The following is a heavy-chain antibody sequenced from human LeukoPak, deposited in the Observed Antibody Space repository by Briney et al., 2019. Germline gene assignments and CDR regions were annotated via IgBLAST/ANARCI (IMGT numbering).Heavy chain of an antibody. Sequence: PGGSLRLSCAASGFTFSSYAMHWVRQAPGKGLEGLAVISYDGSNKYYADSVKVRFTISRYNSKNTLYLQMNSLRAEDTAVYSCARGLEVVVAALFDYWGQGTLVTVSS. CDR1: GFTFSSYA. CDR3: ARGLEVVVAALFDY. V-gene: IGHV3-30-3*01. J-gene: IGHJ4*02. CDR2: ISYDGSNK. D-gene: IGHD2-15*01.